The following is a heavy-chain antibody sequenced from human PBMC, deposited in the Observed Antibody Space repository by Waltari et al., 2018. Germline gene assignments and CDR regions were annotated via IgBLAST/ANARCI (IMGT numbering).Heavy chain of an antibody. J-gene: IGHJ4*02. CDR1: GYTFTGYY. D-gene: IGHD3-22*01. CDR2: INPHSGGT. Sequence: QVQLVQSGAEVKKPGASVKVSCKASGYTFTGYYMHWVRQAPGQGLEWMGCINPHSGGTNYAQQFQGRVTMTRDTSISTAYMELSRLRSDDTAVYYCARGQHDSSGYYPRYFNYWGQGTLVTVSS. V-gene: IGHV1-2*02. CDR3: ARGQHDSSGYYPRYFNY.